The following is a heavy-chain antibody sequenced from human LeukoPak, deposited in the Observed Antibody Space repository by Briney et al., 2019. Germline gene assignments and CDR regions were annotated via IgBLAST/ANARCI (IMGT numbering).Heavy chain of an antibody. CDR1: VYTFIGYY. CDR3: AREMSCNSSSCYPIEDYGMDV. CDR2: INPNSGGT. D-gene: IGHD2-2*01. Sequence: ASVKVSCKSAVYTFIGYYFHSVRQAPGPGLECMGWINPNSGGTKSTQKFQGRVTVTRDTSLSTVYMELSRLRSDDTAVYYCAREMSCNSSSCYPIEDYGMDVWGQGTTVTDSS. J-gene: IGHJ6*02. V-gene: IGHV1-2*02.